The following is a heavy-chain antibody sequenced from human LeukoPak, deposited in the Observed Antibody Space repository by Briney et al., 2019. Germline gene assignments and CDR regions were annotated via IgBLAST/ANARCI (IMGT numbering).Heavy chain of an antibody. J-gene: IGHJ4*02. CDR1: GGSISSSSYY. Sequence: PSETLSLTCTVSGGSISSSSYYWGWIRQPPGKGLEWIGEINHSGSTNYNPSLKSRVTISVDTSKNQFSLKLSSVTAADTAVYYCARVGHDYVWGSYRSNLPFDYWGQGTLVTVSS. CDR2: INHSGST. CDR3: ARVGHDYVWGSYRSNLPFDY. D-gene: IGHD3-16*02. V-gene: IGHV4-39*07.